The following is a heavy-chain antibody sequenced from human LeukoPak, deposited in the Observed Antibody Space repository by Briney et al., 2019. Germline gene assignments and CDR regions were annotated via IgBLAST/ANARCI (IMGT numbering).Heavy chain of an antibody. V-gene: IGHV1-3*01. Sequence: ASVKVSCKASGYTSTSNAMHWVRQAPGQRLEWMGWINAGNGNTKYSQKFQGRVTITRDTSASTAYMELSSLRSEDTAVYYCARAIRPYGDYGYFQHWGQGTLVTVSS. J-gene: IGHJ1*01. CDR3: ARAIRPYGDYGYFQH. CDR2: INAGNGNT. D-gene: IGHD4-17*01. CDR1: GYTSTSNA.